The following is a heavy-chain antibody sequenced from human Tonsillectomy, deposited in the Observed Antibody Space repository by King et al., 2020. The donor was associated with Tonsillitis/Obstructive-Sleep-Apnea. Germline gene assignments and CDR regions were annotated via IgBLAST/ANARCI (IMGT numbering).Heavy chain of an antibody. CDR2: TYYRSQWLN. V-gene: IGHV6-1*01. Sequence: VQLQQSGPGLVKPSQTLSLTCAISGDSVSSNSAAWNLIRHSPSRGLEWLGRTYYRSQWLNDFSVSVKSRITINPDTTKNQFSLQLNSVTHEDTAVYYCARDSTSEGYSYGLDYWGQGTLVTVSS. D-gene: IGHD5-18*01. CDR1: GDSVSSNSAA. CDR3: ARDSTSEGYSYGLDY. J-gene: IGHJ4*02.